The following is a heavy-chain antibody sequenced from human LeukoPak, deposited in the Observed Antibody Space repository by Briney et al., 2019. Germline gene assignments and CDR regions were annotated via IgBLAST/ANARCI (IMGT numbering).Heavy chain of an antibody. CDR2: IIPILGIA. D-gene: IGHD5-18*01. CDR3: ARGGAAMVLYYFDY. Sequence: SVKVSCKVSGYTLTELSMHWVRQAPGQGLEWMGRIIPILGIANYAQKFQGRVTITADKSTSTAYMELSSLRSEDTAVYYCARGGAAMVLYYFDYWGQGTLVTVSS. V-gene: IGHV1-69*04. J-gene: IGHJ4*02. CDR1: GYTLTELS.